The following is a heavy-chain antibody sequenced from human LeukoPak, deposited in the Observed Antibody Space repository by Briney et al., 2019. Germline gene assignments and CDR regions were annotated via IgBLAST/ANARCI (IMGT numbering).Heavy chain of an antibody. J-gene: IGHJ4*02. CDR1: GFTVSSNY. Sequence: GGSLRLSCAASGFTVSSNYMSWVRQAPGKGLEWVSVIYSGGGTYYADSVKGRFTISRDNSKNTLYLQMNSLRAEDTAVYYCARDGRGSYGYYFDYWGQGTLVTVSS. V-gene: IGHV3-53*01. CDR2: IYSGGGT. CDR3: ARDGRGSYGYYFDY. D-gene: IGHD1-26*01.